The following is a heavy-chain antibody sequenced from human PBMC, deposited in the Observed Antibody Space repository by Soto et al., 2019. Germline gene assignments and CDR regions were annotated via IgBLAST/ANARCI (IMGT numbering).Heavy chain of an antibody. D-gene: IGHD3-10*01. J-gene: IGHJ6*02. CDR3: ARDKGSYYSDYYYYGMDV. CDR2: INAGNGNT. V-gene: IGHV1-3*01. Sequence: ASVKVSCKGSGYTFTSYAMHWVRQAPGQRLEWMGWINAGNGNTKYSQKFQGRVTITRDASASTAYMELSSLRSEDTAVYYCARDKGSYYSDYYYYGMDVWGQGTTVTVSS. CDR1: GYTFTSYA.